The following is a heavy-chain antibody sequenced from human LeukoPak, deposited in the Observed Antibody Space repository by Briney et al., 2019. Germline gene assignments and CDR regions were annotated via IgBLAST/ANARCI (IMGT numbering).Heavy chain of an antibody. Sequence: PGRSLRLSCVASGFTFSSYAMHWVRQAPGKGLEWVAVISYDGSNKYYADSVKGRFTISRDNSKNTLYLQMNSLRAEDTAVYYCAREALSGYYYMDVWGKGTTVTVSS. J-gene: IGHJ6*03. CDR2: ISYDGSNK. CDR1: GFTFSSYA. CDR3: AREALSGYYYMDV. V-gene: IGHV3-30*04. D-gene: IGHD3-9*01.